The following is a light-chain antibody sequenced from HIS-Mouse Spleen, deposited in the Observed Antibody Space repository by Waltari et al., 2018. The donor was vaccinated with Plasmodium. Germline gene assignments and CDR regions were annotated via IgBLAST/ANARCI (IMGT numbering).Light chain of an antibody. CDR3: AAWDDSLNGVV. Sequence: QSVLTQPPSASGTPGQRVTIPFSGIISSIGSNTVNWYQQLPGTAPKLLIYSNNQRPSGVPDRFSGSKSGTSASLAISGLQSEDEADYYCAAWDDSLNGVVFAGGTKLTVL. CDR1: ISSIGSNT. CDR2: SNN. J-gene: IGLJ2*01. V-gene: IGLV1-44*01.